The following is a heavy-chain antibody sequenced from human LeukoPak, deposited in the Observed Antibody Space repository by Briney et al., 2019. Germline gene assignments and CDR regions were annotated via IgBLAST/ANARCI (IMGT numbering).Heavy chain of an antibody. D-gene: IGHD2-2*01. J-gene: IGHJ4*02. CDR3: AIGSSSTSCYGDD. CDR2: ISSSSSYI. V-gene: IGHV3-21*01. Sequence: GGSLRLSCAASGFTFSSYSMNWVRQAPGKGLEWVSSISSSSSYIYYADSVKGRFTISRDNAKNSLYLQMNSLRAEDTAVYYCAIGSSSTSCYGDDWGQGTLVTVSS. CDR1: GFTFSSYS.